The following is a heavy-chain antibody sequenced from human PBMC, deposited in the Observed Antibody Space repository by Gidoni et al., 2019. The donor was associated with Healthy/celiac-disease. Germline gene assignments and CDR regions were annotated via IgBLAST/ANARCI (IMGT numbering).Heavy chain of an antibody. CDR1: GFTFSSYW. V-gene: IGHV3-7*01. CDR3: ARDGVSTVTKYFYYGMDV. Sequence: EVQLVESGGGLVQPGGSLRLSCAASGFTFSSYWMSWVRQAPGKGLEWVANIKQDGSEKYYVDSVKGRFTISRDNAKNSLYLQMNSLRAEDTAVYYCARDGVSTVTKYFYYGMDVWGQGTTVTVSS. D-gene: IGHD4-17*01. CDR2: IKQDGSEK. J-gene: IGHJ6*02.